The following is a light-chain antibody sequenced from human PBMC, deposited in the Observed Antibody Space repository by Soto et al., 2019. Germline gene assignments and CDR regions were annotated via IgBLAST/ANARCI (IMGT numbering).Light chain of an antibody. Sequence: QSVLTHPASVSGSPGQSITISCTGTSSDVGGYNFVSWYQQHPGKAPKLIFSEVSNRPSGVSYRFSGSKSGNTASLTISGLQADDEADYYCSSYTSTTSYVFGTGTKVTVL. CDR2: EVS. V-gene: IGLV2-14*01. CDR1: SSDVGGYNF. CDR3: SSYTSTTSYV. J-gene: IGLJ1*01.